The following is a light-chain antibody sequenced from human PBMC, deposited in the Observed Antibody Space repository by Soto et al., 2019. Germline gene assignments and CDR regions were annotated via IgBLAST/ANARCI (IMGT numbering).Light chain of an antibody. CDR2: GAS. CDR3: QQYGSSPIT. V-gene: IGKV3-20*01. Sequence: EIGFTQSPGTLSLSKGERATLSCRASQSVSNNYLAWYQQKPGQAPRLLIYGASNRATGIPDRFSGSGSGTDFTLTISRLEPEDFAVYYCQQYGSSPITFGQGTRLEIK. CDR1: QSVSNNY. J-gene: IGKJ5*01.